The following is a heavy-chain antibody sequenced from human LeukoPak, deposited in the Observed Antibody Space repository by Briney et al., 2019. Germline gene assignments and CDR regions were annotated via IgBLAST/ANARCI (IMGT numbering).Heavy chain of an antibody. CDR1: GDFISGSY. D-gene: IGHD7-27*01. J-gene: IGHJ4*02. Sequence: SETLSLTCTVSGDFISGSYWSWIRQPAGKGLEWIGRIYTTRTANYNPSLTSRVTMSVDTSKKQLSLKLNSVTAADTAVYYCATVGGEGGFLHYWGQGILVAVSS. CDR2: IYTTRTA. V-gene: IGHV4-4*07. CDR3: ATVGGEGGFLHY.